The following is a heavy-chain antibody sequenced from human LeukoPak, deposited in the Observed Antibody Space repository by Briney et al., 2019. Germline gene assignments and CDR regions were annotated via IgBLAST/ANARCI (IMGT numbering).Heavy chain of an antibody. D-gene: IGHD3-3*01. J-gene: IGHJ4*02. CDR2: IYTSGST. Sequence: SETLSLTCTVSGGSINIYYWSWIRQPAGKGLEWIGRIYTSGSTNYNPSLKSRVTMSVDTSKNHFSLKLSSATAADTAVYYCAREKAIFGMVIFDYWGQGTLVTVSS. CDR1: GGSINIYY. CDR3: AREKAIFGMVIFDY. V-gene: IGHV4-4*07.